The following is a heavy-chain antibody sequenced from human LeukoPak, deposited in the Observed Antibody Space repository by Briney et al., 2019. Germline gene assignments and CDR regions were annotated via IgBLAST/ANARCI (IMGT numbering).Heavy chain of an antibody. CDR1: GFTFGDYA. Sequence: GGSLRLSCTASGFTFGDYAMSWVRQAPGKGLEWVGFIRSKAYGGTTEYAASVNGRFTISRDDSKSIADLQMNSLKTEDTAVYYCTRERYGSAYYGYWGQGILVTVSS. D-gene: IGHD3-22*01. V-gene: IGHV3-49*04. CDR2: IRSKAYGGTT. J-gene: IGHJ4*02. CDR3: TRERYGSAYYGY.